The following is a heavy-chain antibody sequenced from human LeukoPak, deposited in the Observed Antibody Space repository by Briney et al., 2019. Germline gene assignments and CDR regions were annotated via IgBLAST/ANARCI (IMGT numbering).Heavy chain of an antibody. CDR1: GFAFSSYG. Sequence: PGGSLRLSCAASGFAFSSYGMHWVRQAPGKGPEWVAVVWFDGSNKNYADSVKGRFTISRDNSKNTLYLQMNSLRAEDTAVYYCARVYSVDTPFDYWGQGTLVIVSS. D-gene: IGHD5-18*01. CDR2: VWFDGSNK. V-gene: IGHV3-33*01. CDR3: ARVYSVDTPFDY. J-gene: IGHJ4*02.